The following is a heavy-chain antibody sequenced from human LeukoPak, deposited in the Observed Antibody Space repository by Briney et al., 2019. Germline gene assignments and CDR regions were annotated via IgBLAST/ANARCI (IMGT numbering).Heavy chain of an antibody. J-gene: IGHJ6*02. D-gene: IGHD3-10*01. V-gene: IGHV3-23*01. Sequence: GGSLRLSCAASGLTFSSYAMSWVRHAPGKGREWVSALCGSCGSTYYADSVKGRFTISRDNSENTLYLEMISLRAEDTAVYYCARGGVTSRDYFYYGMYVWVQGTTVTVSS. CDR1: GLTFSSYA. CDR3: ARGGVTSRDYFYYGMYV. CDR2: LCGSCGST.